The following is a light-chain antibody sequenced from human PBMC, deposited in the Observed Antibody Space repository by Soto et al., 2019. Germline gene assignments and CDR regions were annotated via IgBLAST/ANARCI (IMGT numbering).Light chain of an antibody. CDR2: DAS. CDR3: DQYRSYWT. CDR1: QSISSRK. V-gene: IGKV1-5*01. J-gene: IGKJ1*01. Sequence: ANQSISSRKLAWYKQNPGQAPRLLIYDASSLESGVPSRFSGSGYGTELTLTISSLQSDDFATYYSDQYRSYWTFAQGTKVDIK.